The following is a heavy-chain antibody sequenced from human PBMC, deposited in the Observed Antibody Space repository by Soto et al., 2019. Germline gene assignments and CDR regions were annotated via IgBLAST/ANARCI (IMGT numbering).Heavy chain of an antibody. J-gene: IGHJ4*02. D-gene: IGHD2-21*01. Sequence: QVQLVQSGAEEKKPGASVKVSCKASGYTFTSYAMHWVRQAPGQRLEWMGWINAGNGNTKYSQKFQGRVTITRDTTASTTNMEQSSLRSEDTDVSYFACSTVVATPIDYWGQGTLVTVSS. CDR1: GYTFTSYA. CDR3: ACSTVVATPIDY. CDR2: INAGNGNT. V-gene: IGHV1-3*05.